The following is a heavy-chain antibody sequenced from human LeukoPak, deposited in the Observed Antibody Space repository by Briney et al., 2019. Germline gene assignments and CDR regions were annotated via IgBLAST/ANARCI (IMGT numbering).Heavy chain of an antibody. J-gene: IGHJ4*02. V-gene: IGHV4-34*01. Sequence: SETLSLTCAVYGGSFSGYYWSWIRQPPGKGLEWIGEINHSGSTNYNPSLKSRVTISVDTTNNQFSLELSSVPAADTAVYYCAIGSGWLQFFRFDYWGQGTLVTVSS. CDR1: GGSFSGYY. D-gene: IGHD5-24*01. CDR3: AIGSGWLQFFRFDY. CDR2: INHSGST.